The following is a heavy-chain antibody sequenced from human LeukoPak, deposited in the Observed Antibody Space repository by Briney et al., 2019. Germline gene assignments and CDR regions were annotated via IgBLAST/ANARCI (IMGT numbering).Heavy chain of an antibody. D-gene: IGHD4-17*01. CDR1: GFTFSSYE. Sequence: PGGSLRLSCAASGFTFSSYEMNWVRQAPGEGLVWVSRINSDGTTTSYADSVKGRFTISRDNTKNVLYLQMNSLRAEDTAVYYCARGAYGDLPDWFDPWGQGTLVTVSS. CDR3: ARGAYGDLPDWFDP. V-gene: IGHV3-74*01. J-gene: IGHJ5*02. CDR2: INSDGTTT.